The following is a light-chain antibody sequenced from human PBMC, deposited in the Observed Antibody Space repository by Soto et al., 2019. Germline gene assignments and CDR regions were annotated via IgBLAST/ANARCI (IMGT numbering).Light chain of an antibody. V-gene: IGKV1-39*01. J-gene: IGKJ1*01. CDR3: QQSYSTPWT. Sequence: DLQMTQSPPSLSASVGDRVTITCRASQSISTYLNWYQQKPGRAPNLLIYGASSLQSGVPSRFTGSGSGTDFTLTISSLQPEDFATYHCQQSYSTPWTFGQGTKVEIK. CDR1: QSISTY. CDR2: GAS.